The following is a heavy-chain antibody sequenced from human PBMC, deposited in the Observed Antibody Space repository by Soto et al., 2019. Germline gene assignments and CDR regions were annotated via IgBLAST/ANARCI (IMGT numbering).Heavy chain of an antibody. Sequence: PSETLSLTCLVSGGSINNSTYYWGWIRQPPGKGLEWIGSIYYRGATYYNPSLRSRITISMDRSKNHFSLKLTSVTAADTAIYYCAPVGIGTTTVDYWGQGTLVTVSS. CDR3: APVGIGTTTVDY. V-gene: IGHV4-39*02. CDR1: GGSINNSTYY. J-gene: IGHJ4*02. D-gene: IGHD5-12*01. CDR2: IYYRGAT.